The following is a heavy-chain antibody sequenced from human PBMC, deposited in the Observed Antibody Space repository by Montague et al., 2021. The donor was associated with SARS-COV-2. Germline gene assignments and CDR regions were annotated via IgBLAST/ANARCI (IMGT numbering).Heavy chain of an antibody. Sequence: SVKVSCKVSGYTLTELSMHWVRQAPGKGLEWMGGFDPEDGETIYAQKFQGRVTVTEDTSTDTAYMELSSLRSEDTAVYYCATARPYVLRFLEWIDAFDXWGQGTMVTVSS. CDR1: GYTLTELS. CDR2: FDPEDGET. CDR3: ATARPYVLRFLEWIDAFDX. D-gene: IGHD3-3*01. J-gene: IGHJ3*02. V-gene: IGHV1-24*01.